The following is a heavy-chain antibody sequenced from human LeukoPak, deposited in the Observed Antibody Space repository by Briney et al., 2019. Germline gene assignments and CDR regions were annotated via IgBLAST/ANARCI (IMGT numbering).Heavy chain of an antibody. CDR1: GGSISSYY. D-gene: IGHD6-13*01. V-gene: IGHV4-34*01. J-gene: IGHJ4*02. CDR2: INHSGST. CDR3: SQQLVRGPPY. Sequence: SETLSLTCTVSGGSISSYYWSWIRQPPGKGLEWIGEINHSGSTNYNPSLKSRVTISVDTSKNQFSLKLSSVTAADTAVYYCSQQLVRGPPYWGQGTLVTVSS.